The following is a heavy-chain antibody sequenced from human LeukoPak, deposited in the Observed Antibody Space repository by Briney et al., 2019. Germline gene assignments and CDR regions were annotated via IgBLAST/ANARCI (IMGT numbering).Heavy chain of an antibody. D-gene: IGHD2-2*02. CDR3: ARRGYCSSTSCYNLDY. CDR1: GYSFTSYW. CDR2: IYPSDSGT. J-gene: IGHJ4*02. V-gene: IGHV5-51*01. Sequence: GESLKISCKGSGYSFTSYWIGWVRQMPGKGLEWMGIIYPSDSGTRYSPSFQGQVTISADKSISTAYLQWSSLKASDTAMYYCARRGYCSSTSCYNLDYWGQGTLVTVSS.